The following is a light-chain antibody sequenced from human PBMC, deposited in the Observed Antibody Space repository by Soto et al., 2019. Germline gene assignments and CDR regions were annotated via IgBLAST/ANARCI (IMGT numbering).Light chain of an antibody. CDR1: NSNIADNY. CDR2: DNN. Sequence: QSVLTQPPSMSAAPGQKVTISCSGTNSNIADNYVSWYQQLPGTAPKLIIYDNNKRPSGIPDRFSGSKSGTSATLGITGLQTGDEADYYCGTWDSSLSAGVFGGGTKVTVL. CDR3: GTWDSSLSAGV. V-gene: IGLV1-51*01. J-gene: IGLJ2*01.